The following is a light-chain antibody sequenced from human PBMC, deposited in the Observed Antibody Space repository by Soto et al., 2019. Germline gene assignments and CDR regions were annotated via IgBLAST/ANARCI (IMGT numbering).Light chain of an antibody. CDR3: HQYDSYPYT. V-gene: IGKV1-5*01. CDR2: DAS. CDR1: QSISKW. Sequence: DILMTQSPSILSASVGDTVTITCRASQSISKWVAWYQQRAGKAPTALIFDASNSEKGVPSRFSGSGSGTEFTLIISALQPEDFATYYCHQYDSYPYTFGQGTKLEI. J-gene: IGKJ2*01.